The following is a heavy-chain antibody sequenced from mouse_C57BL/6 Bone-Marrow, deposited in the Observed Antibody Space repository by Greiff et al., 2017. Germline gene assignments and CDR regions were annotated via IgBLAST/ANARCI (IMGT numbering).Heavy chain of an antibody. D-gene: IGHD1-1*01. CDR2: IDPENGDT. CDR3: TLTTVVEDAMDY. Sequence: VQLKESGAELVRPGASVKLSCTASGFNIKDDYMHWVKQRPEQGLEWIGWIDPENGDTEYASKFQGKATITADTSSNTAYLQLSSLTSEDTAVYYCTLTTVVEDAMDYWGQGTSVTVSS. CDR1: GFNIKDDY. J-gene: IGHJ4*01. V-gene: IGHV14-4*01.